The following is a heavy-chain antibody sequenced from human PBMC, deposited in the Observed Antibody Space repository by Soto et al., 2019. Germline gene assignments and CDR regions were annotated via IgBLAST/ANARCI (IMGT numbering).Heavy chain of an antibody. D-gene: IGHD6-19*01. CDR1: GYPFTSYG. Sequence: QVQLVQSGAEVKKPGASVKVSCKTSGYPFTSYGINWVRQAPGQGPEWMGWISAYNGKTSYTQKSQRRVTITTKPSKSTASLELRSLRSDATAVYYCARDRLIAVTGLLPYWGQGPLVTVSS. V-gene: IGHV1-18*01. CDR2: ISAYNGKT. J-gene: IGHJ4*02. CDR3: ARDRLIAVTGLLPY.